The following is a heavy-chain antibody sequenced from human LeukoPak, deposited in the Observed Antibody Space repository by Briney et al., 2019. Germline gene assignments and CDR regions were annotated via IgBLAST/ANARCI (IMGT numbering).Heavy chain of an antibody. Sequence: PSETLSLTCTVPGGSISSHYWSWIRQPPGKGLEWIGYIYYSGSTNYNPSLKSRVTISVDTSKNQFSLKLSSVTAADTAVYYCARGASYYDSSGYYYYFDYWGQGTLVTVSS. V-gene: IGHV4-59*11. J-gene: IGHJ4*02. CDR1: GGSISSHY. CDR2: IYYSGST. D-gene: IGHD3-22*01. CDR3: ARGASYYDSSGYYYYFDY.